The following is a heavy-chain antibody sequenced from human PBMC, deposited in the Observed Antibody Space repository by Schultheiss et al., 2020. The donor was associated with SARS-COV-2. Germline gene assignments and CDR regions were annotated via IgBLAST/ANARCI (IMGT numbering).Heavy chain of an antibody. CDR1: GGSFSGYY. Sequence: SETLSLTCAVYGGSFSGYYWSWIRQPPGKGLEWIGEINHSGSTNYIPSLKSRVTISVDTSKNQFSLKLSSVTAADTAVYYCARGNRRSHNYYYYYMDVWGKGTTVTVAS. J-gene: IGHJ6*03. V-gene: IGHV4-34*01. D-gene: IGHD1-14*01. CDR3: ARGNRRSHNYYYYYMDV. CDR2: INHSGST.